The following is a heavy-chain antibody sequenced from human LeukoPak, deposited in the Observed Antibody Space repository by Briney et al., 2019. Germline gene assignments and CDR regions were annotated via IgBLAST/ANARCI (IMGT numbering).Heavy chain of an antibody. D-gene: IGHD3-22*01. V-gene: IGHV4-34*01. CDR3: AGVPHYYDSSGYDYWYFDL. CDR2: INHSGST. Sequence: SETLSLTCAVYGGSFSGYYWSWIRQPPGKGLEWIGEINHSGSTNYNPSLKSRVTISVDTSKNQFSLKLSSVTAADTAVYYCAGVPHYYDSSGYDYWYFDLWGQGTLVTVSS. CDR1: GGSFSGYY. J-gene: IGHJ2*01.